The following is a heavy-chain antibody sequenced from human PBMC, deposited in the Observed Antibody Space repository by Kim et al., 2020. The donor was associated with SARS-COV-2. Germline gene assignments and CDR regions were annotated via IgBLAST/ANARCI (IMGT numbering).Heavy chain of an antibody. CDR2: ISSSSSYI. V-gene: IGHV3-21*01. J-gene: IGHJ6*02. D-gene: IGHD3-10*01. CDR1: GFTFSSYS. Sequence: GGSLRLSCAASGFTFSSYSMNWVRQAPGKGLEWVSSISSSSSYIYYADSVKGRFTISRDNAKNSLYLQMNSLRAEDTAVYYCARQGGSYSVYYYYGMVVWGQGAPVSVSS. CDR3: ARQGGSYSVYYYYGMVV.